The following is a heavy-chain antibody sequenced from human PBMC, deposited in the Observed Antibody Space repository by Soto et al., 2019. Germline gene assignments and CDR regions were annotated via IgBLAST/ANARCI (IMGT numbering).Heavy chain of an antibody. D-gene: IGHD3-3*01. V-gene: IGHV1-18*01. CDR3: ARAHYNYDFWSGYLDYYYYGMDV. CDR1: GYTFTSYG. J-gene: IGHJ6*02. Sequence: QVQLVQSGAEVKKPGASVKVSCKASGYTFTSYGISWVRQAPGQGLEWMGRISAYNGNTNYAQKLQGRVTMTTDTSTSTAYMELRSLRSDDTAVYYCARAHYNYDFWSGYLDYYYYGMDVWGQGTTVTVSS. CDR2: ISAYNGNT.